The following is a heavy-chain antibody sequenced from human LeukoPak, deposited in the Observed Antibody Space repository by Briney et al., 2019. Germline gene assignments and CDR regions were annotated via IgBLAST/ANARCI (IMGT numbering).Heavy chain of an antibody. J-gene: IGHJ6*03. V-gene: IGHV4-59*01. Sequence: PSETLSLTCTVSGGSISSYYWSWIRQPPGKGLEWIGYIYYSGSTNYNPSLKSRVTISVDTSKNQFSLKLSSVTAADTAVYYCARGPKDRYYYYYMDVWSKGTTVTVSS. D-gene: IGHD3-3*01. CDR2: IYYSGST. CDR1: GGSISSYY. CDR3: ARGPKDRYYYYYMDV.